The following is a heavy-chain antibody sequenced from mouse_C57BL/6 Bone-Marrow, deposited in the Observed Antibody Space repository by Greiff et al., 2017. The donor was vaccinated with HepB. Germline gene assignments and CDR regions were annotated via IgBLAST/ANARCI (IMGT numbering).Heavy chain of an antibody. V-gene: IGHV5-12*01. CDR3: ARHDTTVPHYAMDY. CDR2: ISNGGGST. Sequence: EVMLVESGGGLVQPGGSLKLSCAASGFTFSDYYMYWVRQTPEKRLEWVAYISNGGGSTYYPDTVKGRFTIARDNAKNTLYLQMSRLKSEDTAMYYCARHDTTVPHYAMDYWGQGTSVTVSS. CDR1: GFTFSDYY. D-gene: IGHD1-1*01. J-gene: IGHJ4*01.